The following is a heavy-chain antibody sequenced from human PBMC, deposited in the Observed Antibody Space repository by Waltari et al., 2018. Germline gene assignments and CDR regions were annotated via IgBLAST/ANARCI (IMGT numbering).Heavy chain of an antibody. J-gene: IGHJ3*02. CDR1: GGSISSGGYY. Sequence: QVQLQESGPGLVKPSQTLSLTCTVSGGSISSGGYYWSWLRQHPGKGLEWIGYIYYSGSTYYNPSLKSRVTISVDTSKNQFSLKLSSVTAADTAVYYCARVPKVGATTRAFDIWGQGTMVTVSS. CDR2: IYYSGST. V-gene: IGHV4-31*03. D-gene: IGHD1-26*01. CDR3: ARVPKVGATTRAFDI.